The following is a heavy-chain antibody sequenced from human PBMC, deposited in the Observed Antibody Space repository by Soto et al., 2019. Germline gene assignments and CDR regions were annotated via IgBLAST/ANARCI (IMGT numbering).Heavy chain of an antibody. CDR3: ARVFGFGGMDV. D-gene: IGHD3-10*01. V-gene: IGHV4-31*03. J-gene: IGHJ6*02. CDR2: IYYSGST. Sequence: SETLSLTCTVSGGSISRGGHYWCWIRQHPGQGLEWIGYIYYSGSTYYNPSLKSRVTISVDTSKNQFSLKLSSVTAADTAVYYCARVFGFGGMDVWGQGTTVT. CDR1: GGSISRGGHY.